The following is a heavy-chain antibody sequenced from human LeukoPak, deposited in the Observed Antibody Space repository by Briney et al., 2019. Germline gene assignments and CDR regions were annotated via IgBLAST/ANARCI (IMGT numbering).Heavy chain of an antibody. CDR3: ARDGGYCSNGICLQNWFDP. CDR1: GGSFSGYY. Sequence: SETLSLTCAVYGGSFSGYYWSWIRQPPGKGLEWIGEINHSGSTNYNPSLKSRVTISIDTSKNQFSLKLSSVTAADTAVYYCARDGGYCSNGICLQNWFDPWGQGTLVTVSS. D-gene: IGHD2-8*01. CDR2: INHSGST. J-gene: IGHJ5*02. V-gene: IGHV4-34*01.